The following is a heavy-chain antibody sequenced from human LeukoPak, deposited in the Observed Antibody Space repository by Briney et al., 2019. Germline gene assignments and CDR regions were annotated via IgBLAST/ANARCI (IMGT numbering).Heavy chain of an antibody. CDR3: ARGKYSSGWYYKGYFDY. Sequence: SETLSLTCAVYGGSFSGYYWSWIRQPPGMGLEWIGEINHSGSANYNPSLKSRVTISVDTSKNQFSLKLSSVTAADTAVYYCARGKYSSGWYYKGYFDYWGQGTLVTVSS. V-gene: IGHV4-34*01. D-gene: IGHD6-19*01. J-gene: IGHJ4*02. CDR2: INHSGSA. CDR1: GGSFSGYY.